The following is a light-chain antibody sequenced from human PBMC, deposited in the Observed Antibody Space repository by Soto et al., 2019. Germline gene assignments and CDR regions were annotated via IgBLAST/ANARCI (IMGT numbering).Light chain of an antibody. V-gene: IGLV2-11*01. CDR1: SSEIGSYNY. CDR3: CSYAGTHTFV. CDR2: DVS. Sequence: QSALTQPRSVSGSPGQSVTISCTGTSSEIGSYNYVSWYQQHPGKAPKLMIYDVSKRPSGVPDRFSGSKSVNTASLTISGLQAEDEADYYCCSYAGTHTFVFGGGTQLTVL. J-gene: IGLJ3*02.